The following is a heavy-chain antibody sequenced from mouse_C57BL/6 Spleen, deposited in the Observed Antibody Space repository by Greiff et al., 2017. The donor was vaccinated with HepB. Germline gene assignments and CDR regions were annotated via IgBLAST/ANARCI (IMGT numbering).Heavy chain of an antibody. CDR2: INPYNGDT. D-gene: IGHD1-1*01. V-gene: IGHV1-20*01. Sequence: VQLKESGPELVKPGDSVKISCKASGYSFTGYFMNWVMQSHGKSLEWIGRINPYNGDTFYNQKFKGKATLTVDKSSSTAHMELRSLTSEDSAVYYCASDYYGSGGFAYWGQGTLGTVSA. CDR3: ASDYYGSGGFAY. J-gene: IGHJ3*01. CDR1: GYSFTGYF.